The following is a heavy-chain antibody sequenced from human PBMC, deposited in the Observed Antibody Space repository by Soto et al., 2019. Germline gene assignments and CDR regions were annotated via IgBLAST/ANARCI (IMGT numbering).Heavy chain of an antibody. CDR2: ISSSSDYI. D-gene: IGHD5-12*01. Sequence: GGSLRLSCAASGFTFSIYSMNWVRQAPGKGLEWVSAISSSSDYIYYADSVSGRVTISGDNAKISLYLQMNSLGAEDTAVYYCARSPGRDGYNHFDYWCRGILVTVSS. CDR3: ARSPGRDGYNHFDY. CDR1: GFTFSIYS. V-gene: IGHV3-21*01. J-gene: IGHJ4*02.